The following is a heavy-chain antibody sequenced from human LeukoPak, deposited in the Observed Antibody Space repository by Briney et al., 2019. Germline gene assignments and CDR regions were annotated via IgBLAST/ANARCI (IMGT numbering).Heavy chain of an antibody. Sequence: SQTLSLTCTVAGDSINNYYCNWIRQPPVKGLDWIGYISYSGTTNYNSSLKSRVTILVDTSKKQFSLILNSVTAADTAVYYCARVRESSDGMRFFDIWGQGTMVTVSS. CDR2: ISYSGTT. D-gene: IGHD1-26*01. CDR1: GDSINNYY. V-gene: IGHV4-59*01. J-gene: IGHJ3*02. CDR3: ARVRESSDGMRFFDI.